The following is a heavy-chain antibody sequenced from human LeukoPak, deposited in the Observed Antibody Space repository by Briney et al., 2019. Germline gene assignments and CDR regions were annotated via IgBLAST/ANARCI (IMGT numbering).Heavy chain of an antibody. CDR2: IYHSGST. V-gene: IGHV4-39*07. CDR3: ARDRSRHDFDY. CDR1: GASISSSNYY. D-gene: IGHD3-3*01. Sequence: SETLSLTCAVSGASISSSNYYWGWIRQPPGTGLEWIGSIYHSGSTYYNPSLKSRVTISVDTSKNQFSLKLSSVTAADTAVYYCARDRSRHDFDYWGQGTLVTVSS. J-gene: IGHJ4*02.